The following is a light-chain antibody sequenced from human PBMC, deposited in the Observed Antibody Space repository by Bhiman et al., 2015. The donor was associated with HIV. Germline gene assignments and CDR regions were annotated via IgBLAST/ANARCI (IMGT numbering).Light chain of an antibody. J-gene: IGLJ3*02. CDR1: NIGSKS. CDR3: GTWDSSLNAGV. Sequence: SYELTQAPSVSVAPGKPASITCGGDNIGSKSVHWYQQKPGQAPVVVMFYDSDRPSGIPARFSGSKSGTSATLGITGLQAGDEADYYCGTWDSSLNAGVFGGGTKLTVL. CDR2: YDS. V-gene: IGLV3-21*04.